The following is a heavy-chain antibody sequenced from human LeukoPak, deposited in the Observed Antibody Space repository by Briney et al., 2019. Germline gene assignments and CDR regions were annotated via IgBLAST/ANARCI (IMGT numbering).Heavy chain of an antibody. Sequence: PGGSLRLSWAASGFIFSRYSMNWVRQAPGKGLGWVSYISSSNSTIYYADSVKGRFTISRDNAKNSLYLQMNSLRAEDTAVYYCARATVAGRGSLDYWGQGTLVTVSS. D-gene: IGHD6-19*01. CDR2: ISSSNSTI. J-gene: IGHJ4*02. V-gene: IGHV3-48*04. CDR3: ARATVAGRGSLDY. CDR1: GFIFSRYS.